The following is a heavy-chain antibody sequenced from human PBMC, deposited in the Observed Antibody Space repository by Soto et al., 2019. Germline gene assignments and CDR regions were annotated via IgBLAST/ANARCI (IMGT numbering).Heavy chain of an antibody. CDR1: GYTFTSYG. CDR3: ARGVWLVAATQPSRVWFDP. D-gene: IGHD2-15*01. Sequence: ASVKVSCKASGYTFTSYGISWVRQAPGQGLEWMGWISAYNGNTNYAQKLQGRVTMTTDTSTSTAYMELRSLRSDDTAVYYCARGVWLVAATQPSRVWFDPWGQGTLVTVSS. CDR2: ISAYNGNT. J-gene: IGHJ5*02. V-gene: IGHV1-18*01.